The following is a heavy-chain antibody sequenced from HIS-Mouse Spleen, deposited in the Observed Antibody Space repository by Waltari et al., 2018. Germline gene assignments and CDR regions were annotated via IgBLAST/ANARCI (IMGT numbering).Heavy chain of an antibody. CDR3: ARDYGDNWFDP. CDR2: IYYSGST. Sequence: QLQLQESGPGLVKPSATLSLTCTVPGGPISSSSYYWGWIRQPPGKGLEWSGSIYYSGSTYYNPSLKSRVTIAVDTSKNQFSLKLSSVTAADTAVYYCARDYGDNWFDPWGQGTLVTVSS. J-gene: IGHJ5*02. D-gene: IGHD4-17*01. CDR1: GGPISSSSYY. V-gene: IGHV4-39*07.